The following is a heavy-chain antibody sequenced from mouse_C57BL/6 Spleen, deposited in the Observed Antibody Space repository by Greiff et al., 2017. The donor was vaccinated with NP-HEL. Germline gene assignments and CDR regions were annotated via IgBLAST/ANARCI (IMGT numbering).Heavy chain of an antibody. J-gene: IGHJ4*01. Sequence: EVKLEESEGGLAQPGSSMKLSCTASGFTFSDYYMAWVRQVPEKGLEWVANINYDGSSTYYLDSLKSRFIISRDNAKNILYLQMSSLKSEDTATYYCAREGVRGYYAMDYWGQGTSVTVSS. V-gene: IGHV5-16*01. D-gene: IGHD2-2*01. CDR2: INYDGSST. CDR1: GFTFSDYY. CDR3: AREGVRGYYAMDY.